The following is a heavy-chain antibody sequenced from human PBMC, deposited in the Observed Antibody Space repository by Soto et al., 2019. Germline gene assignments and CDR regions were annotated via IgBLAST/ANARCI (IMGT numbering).Heavy chain of an antibody. CDR2: INPNSGGT. V-gene: IGHV1-2*04. J-gene: IGHJ4*02. D-gene: IGHD3-3*01. CDR1: GYTFTGYY. CDR3: ARDRARFWSGYYTYYFDY. Sequence: ASVKVSCKASGYTFTGYYMHWVRQAPGQGLEWMGWINPNSGGTNYAQKFQGWVTMTRDTSISTAYMELSRLRSDDTAVYYCARDRARFWSGYYTYYFDYWGQGTLVTVS.